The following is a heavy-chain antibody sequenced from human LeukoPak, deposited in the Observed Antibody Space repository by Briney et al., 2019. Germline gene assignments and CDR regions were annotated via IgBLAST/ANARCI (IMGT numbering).Heavy chain of an antibody. J-gene: IGHJ1*01. D-gene: IGHD6-19*01. CDR2: IYHSGST. CDR3: ARYSTWLEVH. V-gene: IGHV4-59*12. Sequence: SETLSLTCTVSGGSISSYYWSWIRQPPGKGLEWIGEIYHSGSTNYNPSLKSRVTISVDKSKNQFSLKLSSVTAADTAVYYCARYSTWLEVHWGQGTLVTVSS. CDR1: GGSISSYY.